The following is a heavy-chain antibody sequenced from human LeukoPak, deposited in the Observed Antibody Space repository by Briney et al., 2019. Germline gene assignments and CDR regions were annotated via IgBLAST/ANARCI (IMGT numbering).Heavy chain of an antibody. CDR1: GFSLSTSGMR. J-gene: IGHJ3*02. Sequence: SGPTLMNPTQTLTLTCTFSGFSLSTSGMRVRWIRQPPGKALEWLARIDWHDDKFYSTSLKTRLTISKDTSKNQVVLTMTNMDPVDTATYYCARTYRSSGYAFDIWGQGTMVTVSS. V-gene: IGHV2-70*04. D-gene: IGHD3-22*01. CDR2: IDWHDDK. CDR3: ARTYRSSGYAFDI.